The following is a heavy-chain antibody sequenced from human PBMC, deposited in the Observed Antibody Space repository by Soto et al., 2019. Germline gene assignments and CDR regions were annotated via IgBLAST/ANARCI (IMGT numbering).Heavy chain of an antibody. CDR1: GCSISTYY. J-gene: IGHJ4*02. CDR2: DYYSGST. D-gene: IGHD1-1*01. Sequence: PSETLSLTCTVFGCSISTYYWSWIRQPPGKGLEWIGYDYYSGSTNYNPSPKSRITISVDTSKNQFSLILSYVTAVDTAVYYCAKGGTRVNFDYWGQGILVTVSS. CDR3: AKGGTRVNFDY. V-gene: IGHV4-59*01.